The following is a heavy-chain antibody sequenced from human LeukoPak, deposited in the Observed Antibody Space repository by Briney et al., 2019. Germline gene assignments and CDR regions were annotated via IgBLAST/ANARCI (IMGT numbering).Heavy chain of an antibody. V-gene: IGHV3-30*18. Sequence: PGGSLRLSCAASGFTFSSYGMHWVRQAPGKGLEWVAVISYDGSNKYYADSVKGRFTISRDNSKNTLYLQMNSLRAEDTAVYYCAKDGEGFLEWSPPLGYWGQGTPVTVSS. CDR1: GFTFSSYG. CDR3: AKDGEGFLEWSPPLGY. J-gene: IGHJ4*02. D-gene: IGHD3-3*01. CDR2: ISYDGSNK.